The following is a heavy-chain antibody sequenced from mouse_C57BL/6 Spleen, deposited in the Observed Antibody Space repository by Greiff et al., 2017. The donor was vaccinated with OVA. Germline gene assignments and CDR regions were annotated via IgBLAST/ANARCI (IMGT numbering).Heavy chain of an antibody. Sequence: VQLQPSGPELVKPGASVKIPCKASGYTFPDYNMDWVKQSHGKSLEWIGDINPNNGGTIYNQKFKGKATLTVDKSSSTAYMELRSLTSEDTAVYYCARSGDGYYVGAMDYWGQGTSVTVSS. CDR3: ARSGDGYYVGAMDY. D-gene: IGHD2-3*01. J-gene: IGHJ4*01. V-gene: IGHV1-18*01. CDR1: GYTFPDYN. CDR2: INPNNGGT.